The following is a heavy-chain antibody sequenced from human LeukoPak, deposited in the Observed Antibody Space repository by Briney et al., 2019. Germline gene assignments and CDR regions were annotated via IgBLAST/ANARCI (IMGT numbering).Heavy chain of an antibody. CDR3: ARGGVYSSSSFDY. Sequence: GGSLRLSCAASGFTFSTYWMHWVRQAPGEGLVWVSRINSDGSSTSYADSVKGRFTISRDNAKNTLYLQMNSLRAEDTAVYYCARGGVYSSSSFDYWGQGTLVTVSS. CDR2: INSDGSST. CDR1: GFTFSTYW. J-gene: IGHJ4*02. V-gene: IGHV3-74*01. D-gene: IGHD6-6*01.